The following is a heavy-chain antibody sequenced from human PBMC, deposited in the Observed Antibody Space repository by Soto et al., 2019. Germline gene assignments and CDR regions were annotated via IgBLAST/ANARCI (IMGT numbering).Heavy chain of an antibody. CDR3: ARAPSGSYPEFDY. D-gene: IGHD1-26*01. CDR2: ITSAGSST. J-gene: IGHJ4*02. V-gene: IGHV3-48*03. Sequence: EVQLVESGAGLVQPGGSLRLSSAASGFTFNSYEMNWVREAPGKGLEWVSFITSAGSSTYYADSVKGRFTISRDNAKNSLYLQMNSLRADDTAVYYCARAPSGSYPEFDYWGQGTLVTVSS. CDR1: GFTFNSYE.